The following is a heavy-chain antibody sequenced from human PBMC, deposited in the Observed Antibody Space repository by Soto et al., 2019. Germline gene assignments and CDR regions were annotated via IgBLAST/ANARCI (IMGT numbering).Heavy chain of an antibody. V-gene: IGHV1-69*01. D-gene: IGHD3-22*01. CDR1: GGTFSSYA. CDR2: IIPIFGTA. CDR3: ARGYYYDSSGYYSNAYYFDY. J-gene: IGHJ4*02. Sequence: QVQLVQSGAEVKKPGSSVKVSCKASGGTFSSYAISWVRQAPGQGLEWMGGIIPIFGTANYAQKFQGRVTITADESTSTAYMELRCLRSEDTAVYYCARGYYYDSSGYYSNAYYFDYWGQGTLVTVSS.